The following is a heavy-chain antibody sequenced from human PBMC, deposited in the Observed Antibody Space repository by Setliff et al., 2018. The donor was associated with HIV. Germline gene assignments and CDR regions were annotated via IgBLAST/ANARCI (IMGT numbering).Heavy chain of an antibody. J-gene: IGHJ4*02. V-gene: IGHV4-34*01. CDR1: GVPFSDYY. Sequence: PSETLSLTCGLHGVPFSDYYWNWIRQSPGKGLEWIVEVNHNGNINYNPSLQSRVTVSVDTSKPQFSLKMNSVTAADTAVYYCAITIVGVTTEMYWGQGTLVTVSS. D-gene: IGHD2-21*02. CDR3: AITIVGVTTEMY. CDR2: VNHNGNI.